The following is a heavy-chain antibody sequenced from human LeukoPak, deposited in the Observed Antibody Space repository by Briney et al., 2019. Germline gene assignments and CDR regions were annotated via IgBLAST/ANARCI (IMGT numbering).Heavy chain of an antibody. CDR1: GFTFNSYG. J-gene: IGHJ4*02. Sequence: GGSLRLSCAASGFTFNSYGMHWVRQAPGKGLEWVAFIRYDGSNKYYADSVKGRFTISRDNSKNTLYLQMNSLRAEDTAVYYCAKGVRYCSSTSCYGLDYWGQGTLVTVSS. CDR2: IRYDGSNK. V-gene: IGHV3-30*02. CDR3: AKGVRYCSSTSCYGLDY. D-gene: IGHD2-2*01.